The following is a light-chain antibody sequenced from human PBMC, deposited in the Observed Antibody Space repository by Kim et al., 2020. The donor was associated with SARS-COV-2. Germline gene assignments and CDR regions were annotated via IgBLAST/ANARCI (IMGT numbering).Light chain of an antibody. V-gene: IGKV1-5*01. CDR2: DAS. J-gene: IGKJ2*01. CDR3: QQYNSYST. Sequence: SASVGDRVTITCRASQSINSWLAWYQQKPGKAPKLLIYDASRLGSGVPSRFSGSGSGTELTLTISSLQPDDFATYYCQQYNSYSTFGQGTKLEI. CDR1: QSINSW.